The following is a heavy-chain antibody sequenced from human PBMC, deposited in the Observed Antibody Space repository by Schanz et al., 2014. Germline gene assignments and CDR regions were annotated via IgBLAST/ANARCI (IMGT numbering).Heavy chain of an antibody. CDR2: INLYGGST. CDR1: GYTFTSYF. J-gene: IGHJ4*02. CDR3: ARTIAYGGSSGYFDY. D-gene: IGHD4-17*01. V-gene: IGHV1-46*03. Sequence: QVQLVQSGAEVKKPGSSVKVSCKASGYTFTSYFIHWVRQAPGQGLEWMGIINLYGGSTNYAQKFQGRVTMTRDTSTSTVYMELNSLRSDDTTVYYCARTIAYGGSSGYFDYWGQGTLVTVSS.